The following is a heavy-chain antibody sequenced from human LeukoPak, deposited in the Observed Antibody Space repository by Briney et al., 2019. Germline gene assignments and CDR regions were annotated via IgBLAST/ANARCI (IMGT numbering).Heavy chain of an antibody. CDR3: ARGYSSSSYFDY. V-gene: IGHV1-18*01. Sequence: GASVKVSCKASNYSFTSYGISWVRQAPGQGLEWMAWINAYNGDTNYAQKLQGRVALTTETSTSTAYMELSSLRSEDTAVYYCARGYSSSSYFDYWGQGTLVTVSS. CDR1: NYSFTSYG. D-gene: IGHD6-6*01. J-gene: IGHJ4*02. CDR2: INAYNGDT.